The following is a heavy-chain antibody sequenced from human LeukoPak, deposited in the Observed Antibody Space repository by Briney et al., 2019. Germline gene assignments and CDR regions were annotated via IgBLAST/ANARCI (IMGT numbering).Heavy chain of an antibody. CDR1: GVSISSGSNY. D-gene: IGHD3-10*01. Sequence: SETLSLTCSVSGVSISSGSNYWGWIRQPPGKTLEWIGSIYSSGSTYYNPSLKSRVIILIDTAKNHFSLNLSSVTAADTAVYYCARSDGYGLVSIWGQGTMVTVSS. CDR2: IYSSGST. V-gene: IGHV4-39*07. J-gene: IGHJ3*02. CDR3: ARSDGYGLVSI.